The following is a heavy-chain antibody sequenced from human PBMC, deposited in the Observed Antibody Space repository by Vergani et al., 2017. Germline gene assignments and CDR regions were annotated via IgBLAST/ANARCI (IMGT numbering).Heavy chain of an antibody. J-gene: IGHJ4*02. Sequence: EVQLVQSGAEVKKPGESLKISCQISGYSFTNYWIGWVRQMPGKGLEWMGIIHPADSDTRYSPSFQGQVTISVDKSISTAYLQRSSLRASDSAMYYCARRYGRGSSRSKYFDHWGQGTLVTVSS. CDR1: GYSFTNYW. D-gene: IGHD2-2*01. CDR2: IHPADSDT. V-gene: IGHV5-51*01. CDR3: ARRYGRGSSRSKYFDH.